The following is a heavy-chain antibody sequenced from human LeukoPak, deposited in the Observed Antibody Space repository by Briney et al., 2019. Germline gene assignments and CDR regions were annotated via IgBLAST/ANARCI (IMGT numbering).Heavy chain of an antibody. CDR2: MNPNSGNT. Sequence: ASVKVSCKASGYTFTSYDINWVRQATGQGLEWMGWMNPNSGNTGYAQKFQGRVTMTRDTSISTDYMELSRLRSDDTAVYYCARDYFSYNWNDGTAYWGQGTLVTVSS. CDR3: ARDYFSYNWNDGTAY. V-gene: IGHV1-8*01. J-gene: IGHJ4*02. D-gene: IGHD1-1*01. CDR1: GYTFTSYD.